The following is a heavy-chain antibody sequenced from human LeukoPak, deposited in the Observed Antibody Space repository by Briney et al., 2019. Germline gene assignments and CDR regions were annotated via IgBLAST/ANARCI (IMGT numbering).Heavy chain of an antibody. J-gene: IGHJ3*02. V-gene: IGHV3-33*06. CDR2: IWYDGSKK. D-gene: IGHD4-17*01. Sequence: PGGSLRLSCAASGFTFSNYGMHWVRQAPGKGLEWVAVIWYDGSKKYYPDSVKGRFTISRDSSKNTLYLQMNSLRAEDTAVYYYAKGAHIYGDYGAFDIWGQGTMVTVSS. CDR1: GFTFSNYG. CDR3: AKGAHIYGDYGAFDI.